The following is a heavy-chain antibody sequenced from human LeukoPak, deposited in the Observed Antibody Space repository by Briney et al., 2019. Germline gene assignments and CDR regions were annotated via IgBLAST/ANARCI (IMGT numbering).Heavy chain of an antibody. CDR1: GGSISSSSYY. CDR2: IYYSGST. CDR3: ARGAIFGEVTNWFDP. D-gene: IGHD3-3*01. Sequence: PSETLSLTCTVSGGSISSSSYYWGWIRQPPGKGLEWIGSIYYSGSTYYNPSLKSRVTISVDTSKNQFSLKLSSVTAADTAVYYCARGAIFGEVTNWFDPWGQGTLVTVSS. J-gene: IGHJ5*02. V-gene: IGHV4-39*01.